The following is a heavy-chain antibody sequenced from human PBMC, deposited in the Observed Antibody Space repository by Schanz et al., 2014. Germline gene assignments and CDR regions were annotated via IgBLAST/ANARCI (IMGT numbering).Heavy chain of an antibody. J-gene: IGHJ6*02. Sequence: QVQLVQSGAEVKKPGSSVKVSCKASGGTFSSFAIFWVRQAPGQGLEWMGGLDLEDGEIVYAEQLKGRVTMTEDTSTDTAYMELSSLRSQDTAVYYCATAEDASGSYGLPACGVWGQGTTVIVSS. CDR3: ATAEDASGSYGLPACGV. CDR2: LDLEDGEI. D-gene: IGHD3-10*01. CDR1: GGTFSSFA. V-gene: IGHV1-24*01.